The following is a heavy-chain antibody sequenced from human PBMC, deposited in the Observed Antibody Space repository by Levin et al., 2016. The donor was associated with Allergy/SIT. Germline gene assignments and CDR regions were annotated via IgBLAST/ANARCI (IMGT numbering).Heavy chain of an antibody. V-gene: IGHV1-18*04. CDR3: AKDARLLDYYYYYMDV. D-gene: IGHD2-21*02. CDR1: GYTFTTYG. J-gene: IGHJ6*03. Sequence: ASVKVSCKASGYTFTTYGISWVRQAPGQGLEWMGWISAYNGNTNYAQKVQGRVTMTTDTSTSTTYMELRSLRSDDTAVYYCAKDARLLDYYYYYMDVWGKGTTVTVSS. CDR2: ISAYNGNT.